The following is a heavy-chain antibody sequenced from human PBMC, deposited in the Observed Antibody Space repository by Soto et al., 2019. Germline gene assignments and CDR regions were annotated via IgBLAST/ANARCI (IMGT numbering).Heavy chain of an antibody. Sequence: GGSLRLSCAASGFTFSSYSMNWVRQAPGKGLEWVSSISSSSSYIYYADSVKGRFTISRDNAKNSLYLQMNSLRAEDTAVNYCARDIEMAAAYWGQGTLVTVSS. V-gene: IGHV3-21*01. CDR3: ARDIEMAAAY. CDR2: ISSSSSYI. D-gene: IGHD6-19*01. J-gene: IGHJ4*02. CDR1: GFTFSSYS.